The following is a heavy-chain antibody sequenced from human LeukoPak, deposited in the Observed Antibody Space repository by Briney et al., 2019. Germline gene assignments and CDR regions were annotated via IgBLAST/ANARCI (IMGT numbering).Heavy chain of an antibody. CDR2: ISWNSGSI. CDR3: ARGMATILFDY. J-gene: IGHJ4*02. CDR1: GFTFDDYA. V-gene: IGHV3-9*01. D-gene: IGHD5-24*01. Sequence: TGGSLRLSGAASGFTFDDYAMHWVRQAPGKGLEWVSGISWNSGSIGYADSVKGRFTISRDNAKNSLYLQMNSLRAEDTALYYCARGMATILFDYWGQGTLVTVSS.